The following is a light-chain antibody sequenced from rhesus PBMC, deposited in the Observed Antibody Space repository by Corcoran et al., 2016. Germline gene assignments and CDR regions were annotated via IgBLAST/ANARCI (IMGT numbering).Light chain of an antibody. CDR1: QGISSY. V-gene: IGKV1-28*03. CDR3: LQPNNSPRT. J-gene: IGKJ1*01. CDR2: DVS. Sequence: DIQMTQSPSSLSASVGDTVTITCRTSQGISSYLNWFQQKPGKAPKLLIYDVSNLESGVPSRFSGSGSGTGFTLTISSLQPEDFAAYYCLQPNNSPRTFGQGAKVEIK.